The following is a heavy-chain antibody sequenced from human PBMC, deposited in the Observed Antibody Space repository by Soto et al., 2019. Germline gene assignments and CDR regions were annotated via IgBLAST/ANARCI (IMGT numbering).Heavy chain of an antibody. CDR2: ISDTGGGT. Sequence: EVQLLESGGGLVQPGGSLRLSCAASGVTFSTYAMNWVRQAPGKGLEWVATISDTGGGTFYAASVKGRFTISRDNSKNPLFLQMHSLRADDSAIYFCAIGRHKTSGSNTWFDPWGRGTLVTVSS. CDR3: AIGRHKTSGSNTWFDP. J-gene: IGHJ5*02. CDR1: GVTFSTYA. V-gene: IGHV3-23*01. D-gene: IGHD3-22*01.